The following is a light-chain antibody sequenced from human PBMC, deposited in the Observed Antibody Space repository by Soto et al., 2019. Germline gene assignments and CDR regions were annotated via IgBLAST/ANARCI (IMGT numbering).Light chain of an antibody. CDR1: SSDVGGYNY. CDR2: EVS. Sequence: QSVVTQPPSASGSPGQSVTISCTGTSSDVGGYNYVSWYQQHPGKAPKLMIYEVSKRPSGVPDRFSGSKSGNTASLTVSGLQTEDEADYYCSSYAGSNAYVFGTGTNLTVL. J-gene: IGLJ1*01. CDR3: SSYAGSNAYV. V-gene: IGLV2-8*01.